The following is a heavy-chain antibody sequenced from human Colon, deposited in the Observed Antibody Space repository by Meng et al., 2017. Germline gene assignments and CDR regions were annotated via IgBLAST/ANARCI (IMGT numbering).Heavy chain of an antibody. D-gene: IGHD6-19*01. V-gene: IGHV4-61*03. CDR3: AREGPIAVAGYDY. CDR2: VYYTGSA. Sequence: QVQLQESGPGLVRPSETLSLTCTLSGGSVSSPSYYWSWIRQTPGKGLEWIGYVYYTGSANYNPSLKSRVTISVDTSKNHFSLKLTSVTAADTAVYYCAREGPIAVAGYDYWGQGTLVTVSS. CDR1: GGSVSSPSYY. J-gene: IGHJ4*02.